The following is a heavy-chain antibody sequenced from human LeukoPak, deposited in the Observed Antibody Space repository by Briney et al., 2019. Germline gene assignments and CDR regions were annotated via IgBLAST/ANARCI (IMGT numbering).Heavy chain of an antibody. CDR3: ARHPLKAYVSDWFDP. J-gene: IGHJ5*02. V-gene: IGHV4-39*01. CDR1: GGSISSRSYY. CDR2: IFYSGST. D-gene: IGHD3-10*02. Sequence: SETLSLTCTVSGGSISSRSYYWGWLRQPPGKGLEWIASIFYSGSTYHNPSLKSRVTISVGTSKSQFSLKLSSVTAADTAVYFCARHPLKAYVSDWFDPWGQGTLVTVSS.